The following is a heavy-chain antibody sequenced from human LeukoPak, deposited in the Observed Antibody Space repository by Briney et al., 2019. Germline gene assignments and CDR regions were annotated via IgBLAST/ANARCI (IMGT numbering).Heavy chain of an antibody. CDR3: ARAPVVTQRVENAFDI. J-gene: IGHJ3*02. V-gene: IGHV4-30-2*01. CDR1: VGSLSRGGYP. D-gene: IGHD4-23*01. CDR2: IYHSGSA. Sequence: SETVSLTRVGCVGSLSRGGYPGSWIPQPPGKGLEWIGYIYHSGSAYYNPSLKSRVTISVDRAKNQFSLKLSSVTAADTAVYYCARAPVVTQRVENAFDIWGQGTMVTVSS.